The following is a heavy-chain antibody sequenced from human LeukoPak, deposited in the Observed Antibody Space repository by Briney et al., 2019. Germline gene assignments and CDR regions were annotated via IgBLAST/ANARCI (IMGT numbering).Heavy chain of an antibody. D-gene: IGHD3-10*01. V-gene: IGHV3-23*01. CDR3: AKDSWGSYFKFDAFDI. J-gene: IGHJ3*02. Sequence: PGGSLRVSCAASGFTFSSYAMSWVRQAPGKGLEWVSAISGSGGSTYYADSVKGRFTISRDNSKNTLYLQMNSLRAEDTAVYYCAKDSWGSYFKFDAFDIWGQGTMVTVSS. CDR1: GFTFSSYA. CDR2: ISGSGGST.